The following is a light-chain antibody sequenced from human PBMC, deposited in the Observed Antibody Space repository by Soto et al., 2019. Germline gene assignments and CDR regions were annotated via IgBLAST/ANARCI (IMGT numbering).Light chain of an antibody. CDR2: DAS. V-gene: IGKV1-5*01. CDR3: QHYNSYSEA. CDR1: ESIRTW. Sequence: DIQMTQSPSTLSASIGDRVTITCRASESIRTWLAWYQHKAGKAPKFRIYDASSLESGVPSRFSGSGSGTEFTLTISNLQPDDFATYYCQHYNSYSEAFGQGTKVDIK. J-gene: IGKJ1*01.